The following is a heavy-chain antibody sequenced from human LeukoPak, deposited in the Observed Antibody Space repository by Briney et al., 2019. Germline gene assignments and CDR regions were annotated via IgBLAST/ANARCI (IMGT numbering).Heavy chain of an antibody. D-gene: IGHD3-3*01. CDR1: GDSISSYY. V-gene: IGHV4-4*07. CDR3: AYYDFWSGYFN. Sequence: PSETLSLTCTVSGDSISSYYWSWIRQPAGKGLEWIGRIYTSGSTNYNPSLKSRVTMSVDTSKNQFSLKLCSVTAADTAVYYCAYYDFWSGYFNWGQGTLVTVSS. J-gene: IGHJ4*02. CDR2: IYTSGST.